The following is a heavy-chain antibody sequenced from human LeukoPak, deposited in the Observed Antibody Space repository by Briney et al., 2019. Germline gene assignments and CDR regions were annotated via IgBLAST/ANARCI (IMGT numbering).Heavy chain of an antibody. J-gene: IGHJ6*02. CDR3: GKRELWHGSGEDA. Sequence: GGSLRLSCAASGFTFSSYSMNWVRQTPGKGLEWVSAISGSGDRTYYAESVKGRFSISRDNSKNTLYLQMHSLRAEDTAVYYCGKRELWHGSGEDAWGQGTTVTVSS. CDR2: ISGSGDRT. CDR1: GFTFSSYS. V-gene: IGHV3-23*01. D-gene: IGHD3-10*01.